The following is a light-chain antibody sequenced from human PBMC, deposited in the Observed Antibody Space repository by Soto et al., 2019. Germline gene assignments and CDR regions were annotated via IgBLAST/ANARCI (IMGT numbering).Light chain of an antibody. Sequence: QSAPTQPASVSGSPGQSISISCTGTSSDVGGYNYVSWYQQHPGKAPKLIIYEISNRPSGVSNRFSGSKSGYTASLTISGLQAEDEADYYCNSYTSSGTLLFGTGTKVTV. J-gene: IGLJ1*01. CDR2: EIS. V-gene: IGLV2-14*01. CDR3: NSYTSSGTLL. CDR1: SSDVGGYNY.